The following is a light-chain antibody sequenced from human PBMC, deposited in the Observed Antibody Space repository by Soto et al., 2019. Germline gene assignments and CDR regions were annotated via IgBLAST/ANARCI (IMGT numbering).Light chain of an antibody. CDR3: KQYNSYWT. CDR1: QSVSSSY. V-gene: IGKV3-20*01. CDR2: GAS. J-gene: IGKJ1*01. Sequence: VLTQSPGTLSLSPGDSATLSCRASQSVSSSYLAWYQQQPGQAPRLLIYGASSRATGIQDSFSGSWSGTEFTLTISSLQPDDFATYYCKQYNSYWTCGQGTKVDIK.